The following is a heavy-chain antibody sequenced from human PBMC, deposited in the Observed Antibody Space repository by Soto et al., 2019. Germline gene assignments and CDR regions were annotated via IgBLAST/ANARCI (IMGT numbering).Heavy chain of an antibody. D-gene: IGHD1-26*01. CDR3: ARRYGGNFDY. Sequence: SETLSLTCTVSGGSIIGYYWSCIRKTPGKGVEWIGYIYYSGSTNYNPSLKSRVTISVDTSKNQFSLKLSSVTAADTAVYYCARRYGGNFDYWGQGTLVTVSS. J-gene: IGHJ4*02. V-gene: IGHV4-59*01. CDR2: IYYSGST. CDR1: GGSIIGYY.